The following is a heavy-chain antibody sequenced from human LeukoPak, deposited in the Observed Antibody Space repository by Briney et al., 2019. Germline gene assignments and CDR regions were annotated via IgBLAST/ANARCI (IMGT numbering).Heavy chain of an antibody. V-gene: IGHV1-18*01. CDR2: ISAYNGNT. CDR3: AREPRIAVAGTGYYYGMDV. Sequence: ASVKVSCKASGYTFTSYGISWVRQAPGQGLEWMGWISAYNGNTNYAQKLQGRVTMTTDTSTSTAYMELRSLRSDDTAVYYCAREPRIAVAGTGYYYGMDVWGQWTTVTVSS. J-gene: IGHJ6*02. CDR1: GYTFTSYG. D-gene: IGHD6-19*01.